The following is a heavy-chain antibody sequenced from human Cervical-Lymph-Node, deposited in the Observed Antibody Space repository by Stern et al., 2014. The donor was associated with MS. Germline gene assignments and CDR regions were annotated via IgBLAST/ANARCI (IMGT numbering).Heavy chain of an antibody. J-gene: IGHJ3*02. V-gene: IGHV3-30*04. CDR2: ITFDGTGQ. CDR1: GFTFSFST. Sequence: VQLEESGGGAVQPGRSLRLSCAASGFTFSFSTMHWVRQAPGKGLAWVSTITFDGTGQYYSDSVKGRFTISRVNSENTLSLQLNTPRPDDTAAYYCASGTSNDFGPFDIWGQGAMVTVSS. D-gene: IGHD1-1*01. CDR3: ASGTSNDFGPFDI.